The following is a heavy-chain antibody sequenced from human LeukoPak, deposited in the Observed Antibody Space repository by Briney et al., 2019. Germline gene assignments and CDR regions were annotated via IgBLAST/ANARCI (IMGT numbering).Heavy chain of an antibody. J-gene: IGHJ4*02. CDR2: ISGSGGST. CDR1: GFTFSSYA. Sequence: GGSLRLSCAASGFTFSSYAMSWVRQALGKGLEWVSAISGSGGSTYYADSVKGRFTISRDNSKNTLYLQMNSLRAEDTAVYYCAKDAPFNIVVVPAANSWGQGTLVTVSS. D-gene: IGHD2-2*01. CDR3: AKDAPFNIVVVPAANS. V-gene: IGHV3-23*01.